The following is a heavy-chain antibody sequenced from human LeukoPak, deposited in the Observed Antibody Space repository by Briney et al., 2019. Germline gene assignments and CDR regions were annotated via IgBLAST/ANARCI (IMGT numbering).Heavy chain of an antibody. V-gene: IGHV4-39*01. D-gene: IGHD5-24*01. CDR2: IYYSGST. J-gene: IGHJ4*02. Sequence: PSETLSLTCTDSGGSISSSSYYWGWIRQPPGKGLEWIGSIYYSGSTYYNPSLKSRVTISVDTSKNQFSLKLSSVTAADTAVYYCECRDGYNLDYWGQGTLVTVSS. CDR3: ECRDGYNLDY. CDR1: GGSISSSSYY.